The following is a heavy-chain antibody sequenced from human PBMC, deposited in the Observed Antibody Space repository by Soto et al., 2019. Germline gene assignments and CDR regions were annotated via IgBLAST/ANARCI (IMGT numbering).Heavy chain of an antibody. CDR3: ARLRVVGATDAFDI. J-gene: IGHJ3*02. Sequence: PSETLSLTCNVSGGSISSSRSYWAWIRQPPGKGLEWIANIFYSGSTYYNPSLESRVTVSVDTSKNQFSLKLSSVTAADSAVYYCARLRVVGATDAFDIWGQGTMVTVSS. CDR2: IFYSGST. CDR1: GGSISSSRSY. V-gene: IGHV4-39*07. D-gene: IGHD1-26*01.